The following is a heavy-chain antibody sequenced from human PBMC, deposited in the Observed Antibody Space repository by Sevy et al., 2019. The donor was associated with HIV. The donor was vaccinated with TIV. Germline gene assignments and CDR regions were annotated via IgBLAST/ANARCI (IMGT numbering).Heavy chain of an antibody. V-gene: IGHV3-30*02. J-gene: IGHJ5*02. CDR3: ATLGIAVAGAFP. Sequence: GGSLRLSCAASGFTFSSYGMHWVRQAPGKGLEWVAFIGYDRSNNYYADSVEGRFTISRDNSKNTLYLQMNSLRAEDTAVYYCATLGIAVAGAFPWGQGTLVTVSS. CDR1: GFTFSSYG. CDR2: IGYDRSNN. D-gene: IGHD6-19*01.